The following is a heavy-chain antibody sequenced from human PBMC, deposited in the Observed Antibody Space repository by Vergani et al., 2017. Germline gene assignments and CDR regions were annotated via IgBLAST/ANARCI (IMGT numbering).Heavy chain of an antibody. V-gene: IGHV3-30*18. Sequence: VQLLESGGGLVQPGGSLRLSCEASRFTFSNYAMNWVRQAPGKGLEWVAVISYDGSNKYYADSVKGRFTISRDNSKNTLYLQMNSLRAEDTAVYYCAKDGHYDFWSGYPKYYYYYYMDVWGKGTTVTVSS. D-gene: IGHD3-3*01. J-gene: IGHJ6*03. CDR3: AKDGHYDFWSGYPKYYYYYYMDV. CDR1: RFTFSNYA. CDR2: ISYDGSNK.